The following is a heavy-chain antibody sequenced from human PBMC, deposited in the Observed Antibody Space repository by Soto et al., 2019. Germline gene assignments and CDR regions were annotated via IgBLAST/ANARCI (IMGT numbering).Heavy chain of an antibody. CDR1: GYTFSTYD. D-gene: IGHD3-10*01. J-gene: IGHJ6*02. V-gene: IGHV1-8*01. CDR3: ARVNYYGSGSYQDFFYFYALDV. Sequence: ASVKVSCKTSGYTFSTYDINWVRQAPGQGLEWMGWMNPNSGDTGYAQKFLGRLTMTRDSSIRTVYMELSSLSSEDTAVYYCARVNYYGSGSYQDFFYFYALDVWGQGTTVTVPS. CDR2: MNPNSGDT.